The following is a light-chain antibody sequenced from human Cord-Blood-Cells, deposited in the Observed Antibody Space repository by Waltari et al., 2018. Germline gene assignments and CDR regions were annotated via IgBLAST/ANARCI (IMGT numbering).Light chain of an antibody. Sequence: EIVMTQSPTPLSVSPGERATLSCRASQSVSSNLAWYLHKPGQAPRLPIYGASTRATGIPARVRCSGSGTEFTLTISSLQSEDFAVYFCQQYNNWPPLTFGGGTKVEIK. V-gene: IGKV3-15*01. J-gene: IGKJ4*01. CDR3: QQYNNWPPLT. CDR1: QSVSSN. CDR2: GAS.